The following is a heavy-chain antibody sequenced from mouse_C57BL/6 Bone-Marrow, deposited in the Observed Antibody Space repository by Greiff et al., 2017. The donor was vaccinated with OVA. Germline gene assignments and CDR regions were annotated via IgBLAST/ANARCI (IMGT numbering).Heavy chain of an antibody. CDR3: ARGGFYYSNYVGWYFDV. Sequence: VQLQQSGAELVKPGASVKLSCKTSGYTFTSYWMHWVKQRPGQGLEWIGMIHPNSGSTNYNEKFKNKATLTVDKSSSTAYMQLSSLTSEDSAVYYCARGGFYYSNYVGWYFDVWGTGTTVTVSS. V-gene: IGHV1-64*01. CDR1: GYTFTSYW. CDR2: IHPNSGST. D-gene: IGHD2-5*01. J-gene: IGHJ1*03.